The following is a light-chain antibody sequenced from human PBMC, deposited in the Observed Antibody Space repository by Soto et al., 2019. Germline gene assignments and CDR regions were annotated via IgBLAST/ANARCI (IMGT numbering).Light chain of an antibody. CDR1: QSISSW. CDR2: DAS. J-gene: IGKJ1*01. CDR3: QQYSSSRT. Sequence: DIQMTQSPSTLYSSLGDRVTITCRASQSISSWLAWYQQKPGKAPKLLIYDASSLESGVPSRFSGSGSGTDFTLTISSMQPEDFAVYYCQQYSSSRTFGQGTKVDIK. V-gene: IGKV1-5*01.